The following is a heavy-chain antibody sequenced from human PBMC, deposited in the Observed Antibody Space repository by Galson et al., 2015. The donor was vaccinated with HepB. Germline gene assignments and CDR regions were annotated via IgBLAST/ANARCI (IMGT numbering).Heavy chain of an antibody. CDR2: ISYDGSNK. V-gene: IGHV3-30*04. Sequence: SLRLSCAASGFTFSSYAMHWVRQAPGKGLEWVAVISYDGSNKYYADSVKGRFTISRDNSKNTLYLQMNSLRAEDTAVYYCARDLGSSWYVNAEYFQHWGQGTLVTVSS. CDR1: GFTFSSYA. J-gene: IGHJ1*01. D-gene: IGHD6-13*01. CDR3: ARDLGSSWYVNAEYFQH.